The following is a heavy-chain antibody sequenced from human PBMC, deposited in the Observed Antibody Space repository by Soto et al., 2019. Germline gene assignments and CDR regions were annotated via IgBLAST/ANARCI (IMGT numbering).Heavy chain of an antibody. CDR3: AKDPSSSVIGWFDP. J-gene: IGHJ5*02. D-gene: IGHD6-6*01. CDR1: GFTFSSYG. Sequence: QVQLVESGGGVVQPGRSLRLSCAASGFTFSSYGMHWVRQAPGKGLEWVAVISYDGSNKYYADSVKGRFTISRDNSKNTLYLQMNSLRAEDTAVYYCAKDPSSSVIGWFDPWGQGTLVTVSS. V-gene: IGHV3-30*18. CDR2: ISYDGSNK.